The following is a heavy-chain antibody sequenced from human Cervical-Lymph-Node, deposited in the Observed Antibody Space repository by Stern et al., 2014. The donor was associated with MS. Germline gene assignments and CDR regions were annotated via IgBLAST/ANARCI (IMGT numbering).Heavy chain of an antibody. V-gene: IGHV3-30*04. Sequence: QVQLVQSGGGVVQPGRSLRLSCAASGFTFSNYAIHWVRQAPGKGLEWVAVISDDGSNKDYPDSVKGRFTISRDNSKNTLDLQMNSLRVEDTAMYYCVRDGLPTTVAGQFCDSWGQGTLVTVSS. CDR3: VRDGLPTTVAGQFCDS. J-gene: IGHJ4*02. D-gene: IGHD6-19*01. CDR2: ISDDGSNK. CDR1: GFTFSNYA.